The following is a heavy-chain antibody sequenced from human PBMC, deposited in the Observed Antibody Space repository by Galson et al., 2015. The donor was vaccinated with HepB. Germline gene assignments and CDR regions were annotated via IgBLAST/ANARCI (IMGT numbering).Heavy chain of an antibody. CDR3: ARGYGSGSYYNY. Sequence: LTCGVYGGSFSDYYWSWIRQPPGKGLEWIGEINHSGSANYDASLKSRVTISIDTPRNQFSLKLNSVTAADTAMYYCARGYGSGSYYNYWGRGTLVTVSS. D-gene: IGHD3-10*01. V-gene: IGHV4-34*01. J-gene: IGHJ4*02. CDR2: INHSGSA. CDR1: GGSFSDYY.